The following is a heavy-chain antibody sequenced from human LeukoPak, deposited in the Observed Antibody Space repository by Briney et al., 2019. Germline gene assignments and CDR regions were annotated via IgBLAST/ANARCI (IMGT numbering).Heavy chain of an antibody. CDR1: GFTFSSYG. J-gene: IGHJ6*03. V-gene: IGHV3-30*19. Sequence: PGGSLRLSCAASGFTFSSYGMHWVRQAPGKGLEWVAVISYDGSNKYYADSVKGRFTISRDNSKNTLYLQMNSLRAEDTAVYYCARKNGELQVYYYYYMDVWGKGTTVTVSS. D-gene: IGHD3-10*01. CDR2: ISYDGSNK. CDR3: ARKNGELQVYYYYYMDV.